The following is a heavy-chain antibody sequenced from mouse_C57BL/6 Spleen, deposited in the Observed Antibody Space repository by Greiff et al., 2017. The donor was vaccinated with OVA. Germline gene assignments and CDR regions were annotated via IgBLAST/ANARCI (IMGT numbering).Heavy chain of an antibody. CDR3: AKTPNWDGFAY. D-gene: IGHD4-1*02. CDR1: LFSLTSYV. J-gene: IGHJ3*01. V-gene: IGHV2-3*01. CDR2: IWGDGST. Sequence: VQLQESGPGLVAPSQSLFLHFTFSLFSLTSYVVSWVRQPPGKGLEWLGVIWGDGSTNYHSALISRLSISKDNSKSQVFLKLNSLQTDDTATYYCAKTPNWDGFAYWGQGTLVTVSA.